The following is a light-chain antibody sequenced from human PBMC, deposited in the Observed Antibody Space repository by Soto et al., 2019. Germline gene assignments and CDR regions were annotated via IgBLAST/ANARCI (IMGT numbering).Light chain of an antibody. CDR3: QQGTYSIT. Sequence: EIVLTQSPATLSFTPGESSTLSCRASQSLSYYLAWYQQKPGQAPRLLIYDASHRATGIPVRFSGSGSGTDFTLTISSLETEDFAVYYCQQGTYSITFGQGTRLEIK. V-gene: IGKV3-11*01. J-gene: IGKJ5*01. CDR2: DAS. CDR1: QSLSYY.